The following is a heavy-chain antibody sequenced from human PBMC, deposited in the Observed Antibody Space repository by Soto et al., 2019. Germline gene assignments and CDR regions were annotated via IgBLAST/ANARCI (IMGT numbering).Heavy chain of an antibody. CDR3: ARDPRGSGAFDI. Sequence: QVQLVESGGGVVQPGRSLRLSCAASGFTFSSYAMHWVRQAPGKGLEWVAVISYDGSNKYYADSVKGRFTISRDNSKNTLYLQMNSLRAEDTAVYYCARDPRGSGAFDIWGQGTMVTVSS. V-gene: IGHV3-30-3*01. CDR1: GFTFSSYA. D-gene: IGHD3-10*01. J-gene: IGHJ3*02. CDR2: ISYDGSNK.